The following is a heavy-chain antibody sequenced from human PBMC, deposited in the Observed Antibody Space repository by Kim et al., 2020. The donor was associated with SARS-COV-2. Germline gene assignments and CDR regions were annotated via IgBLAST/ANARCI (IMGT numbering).Heavy chain of an antibody. CDR2: IRSKANNYAT. CDR1: GFSFSDSA. CDR3: ARSTPYDDTYWDAFDI. D-gene: IGHD2-2*01. J-gene: IGHJ3*02. V-gene: IGHV3-73*01. Sequence: GGSLRLSCAASGFSFSDSAMHWVRQASGRGLEWVGRIRSKANNYATEYAVSVRGRFTMSRDESKNTAYLQMNSLKTEDTALYYSARSTPYDDTYWDAFDISGRGTMVTASS.